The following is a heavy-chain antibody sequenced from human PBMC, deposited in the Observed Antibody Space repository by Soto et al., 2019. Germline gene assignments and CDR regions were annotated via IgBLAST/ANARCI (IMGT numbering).Heavy chain of an antibody. CDR3: GSNRYLYDSGGYYRNLDS. CDR2: IFPSGLP. Sequence: SETLSLTCTISGDSFSNHDCTWIRQSPGKGLEWIGYIFPSGLPDYNPSVKSRVTISIDKSRNLFSLNLPSVTAADPAAYYCGSNRYLYDSGGYYRNLDSWGQGTLVTVSS. CDR1: GDSFSNHD. D-gene: IGHD3-22*01. J-gene: IGHJ5*01. V-gene: IGHV4-59*11.